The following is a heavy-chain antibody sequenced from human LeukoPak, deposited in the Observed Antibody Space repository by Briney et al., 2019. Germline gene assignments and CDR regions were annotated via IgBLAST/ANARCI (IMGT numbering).Heavy chain of an antibody. V-gene: IGHV4-39*01. CDR2: IYYSGST. CDR1: GGSISSSSYY. J-gene: IGHJ4*02. Sequence: PSETLSLTCTVSGGSISSSSYYWGWIRQPPGKGLEWIGTIYYSGSTYYNPSLKSRVTISVDTSKNQFSLKLSSVTAADTAVYYCARQEEDYSSGWTXXXYFHYWGQGTLVTVSS. CDR3: ARQEEDYSSGWTXXXYFHY. D-gene: IGHD6-19*01.